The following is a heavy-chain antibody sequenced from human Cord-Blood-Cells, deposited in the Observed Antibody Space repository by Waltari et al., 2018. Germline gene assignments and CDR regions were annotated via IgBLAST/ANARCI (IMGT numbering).Heavy chain of an antibody. CDR2: MNPNSGNT. J-gene: IGHJ4*02. D-gene: IGHD1-26*01. CDR1: AYTFTRYE. Sequence: QPQLVKSGAEVKKPGASVKVSCKATAYTFTRYEINWVRQATAKGLEWMGWMNPNSGNTGYAQKFQGRVTMTRNTSISTAYMELSSLRSEDTAVYYCARDALSGSYDYWGQGTLVTVSS. V-gene: IGHV1-8*01. CDR3: ARDALSGSYDY.